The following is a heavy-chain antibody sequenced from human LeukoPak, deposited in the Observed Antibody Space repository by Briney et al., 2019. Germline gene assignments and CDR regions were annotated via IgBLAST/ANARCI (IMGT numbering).Heavy chain of an antibody. D-gene: IGHD3-9*01. CDR3: ARAGPNDILTGYYYHFDY. Sequence: ASVKVSCKASGYTFTSYGISWVRQAPGQGLEWMGWISAYNGNTNYAQKLQGRVTMTTDTSTSTAYMELRSLRSDDMAVYYCARAGPNDILTGYYYHFDYWGQGTLVTVSS. CDR2: ISAYNGNT. V-gene: IGHV1-18*03. CDR1: GYTFTSYG. J-gene: IGHJ4*02.